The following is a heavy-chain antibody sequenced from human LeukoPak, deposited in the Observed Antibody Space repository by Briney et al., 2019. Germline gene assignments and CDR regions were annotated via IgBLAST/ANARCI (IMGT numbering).Heavy chain of an antibody. Sequence: SETLSLTCAVSGYSISSGYYWGWIRPPPGKGLEGIGRMYHTGDTYYNPSLKSRVTISVDTSKNQYALKLSSVTAADTAVYYCARVRVEMTTNDAFDIWGQGTMVTVSS. CDR3: ARVRVEMTTNDAFDI. D-gene: IGHD5-24*01. CDR1: GYSISSGYY. V-gene: IGHV4-38-2*01. CDR2: MYHTGDT. J-gene: IGHJ3*02.